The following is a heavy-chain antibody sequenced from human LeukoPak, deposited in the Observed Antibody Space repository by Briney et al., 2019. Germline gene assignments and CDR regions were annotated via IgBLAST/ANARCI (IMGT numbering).Heavy chain of an antibody. Sequence: GGSLRLSCAASGFIVTSNSMSWVRQAPGKGLEWVSSISSSSSYIYYADSVKGRFTISRDNAKNSLYLQMNSLRAEDTAVYYCARDLFHAFDIWGQGTMVTVSS. CDR3: ARDLFHAFDI. V-gene: IGHV3-21*01. CDR1: GFIVTSNS. CDR2: ISSSSSYI. J-gene: IGHJ3*02.